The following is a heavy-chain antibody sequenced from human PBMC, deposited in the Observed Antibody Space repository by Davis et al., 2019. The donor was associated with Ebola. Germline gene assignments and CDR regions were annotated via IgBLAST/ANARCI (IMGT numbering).Heavy chain of an antibody. V-gene: IGHV3-21*01. CDR2: ISSSSSYI. CDR1: GFTFSSYS. J-gene: IGHJ6*02. CDR3: ARCLGGYYPRGYYYGMDV. D-gene: IGHD3-22*01. Sequence: GESLKISCAASGFTFSSYSMNWVRQAPGKGLESVSSISSSSSYIYYADSVKGRFTISRDNAKNSLYLQMNSLRAEDTAVYYCARCLGGYYPRGYYYGMDVWGQGTTVTVSS.